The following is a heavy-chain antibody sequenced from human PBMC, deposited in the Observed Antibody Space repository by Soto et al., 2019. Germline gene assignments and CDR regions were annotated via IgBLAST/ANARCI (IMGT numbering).Heavy chain of an antibody. Sequence: QVQLVESGGGVVQPGRSLRLSCAASGFTFSSYAMHWVRQAPGKGLEWVAVISYDGSNKYYADSVKGRFTISRDNSKNTLYLQMTSRIAEDTAVYYCARDRRGHDYSTVRYYYYGMDVWGQGTTVTVSS. CDR2: ISYDGSNK. J-gene: IGHJ6*02. CDR3: ARDRRGHDYSTVRYYYYGMDV. D-gene: IGHD4-4*01. V-gene: IGHV3-30-3*01. CDR1: GFTFSSYA.